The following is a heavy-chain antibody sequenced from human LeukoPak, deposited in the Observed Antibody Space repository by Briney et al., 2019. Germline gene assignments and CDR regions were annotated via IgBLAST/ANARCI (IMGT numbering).Heavy chain of an antibody. Sequence: ASVKVSCXTSGYTFSSYGIAWVRLAPGQGLEWMGWISGYNGKTNYAENLQGRVTMTTDTSTSTGYMELRSLRSDDTAVYYCAREGALHDTGDHYLSWFDPWGQGTLVTVSS. V-gene: IGHV1-18*01. CDR3: AREGALHDTGDHYLSWFDP. CDR2: ISGYNGKT. CDR1: GYTFSSYG. D-gene: IGHD2-8*02. J-gene: IGHJ5*02.